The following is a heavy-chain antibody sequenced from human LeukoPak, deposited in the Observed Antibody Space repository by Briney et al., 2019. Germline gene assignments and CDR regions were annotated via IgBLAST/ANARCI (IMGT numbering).Heavy chain of an antibody. J-gene: IGHJ4*02. CDR3: ARDWGDSSGYFLDY. CDR2: IYYSVST. CDR1: GGSISSSSYY. D-gene: IGHD3-22*01. V-gene: IGHV4-39*07. Sequence: SETLSLTCTVSGGSISSSSYYWGWIRQPPGKGLEWIGSIYYSVSTYYNPSLKSRVTISVDTSKNQFSLKLSSVTAADTAVYYCARDWGDSSGYFLDYWGQGTLVTVSS.